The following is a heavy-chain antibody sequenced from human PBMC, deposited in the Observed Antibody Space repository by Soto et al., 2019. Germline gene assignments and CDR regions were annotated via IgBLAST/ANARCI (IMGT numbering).Heavy chain of an antibody. J-gene: IGHJ6*03. Sequence: SETLSLTCTVSGGSISSSSYYLGWIRQPPGKGLEWIGSIYYSGSTYYNPSLKSRVTISVDTSKNQFSLKLSSVTAADTAVYYCATDIVVVPAANYYYMDVWGKGTTVTVSS. CDR2: IYYSGST. CDR3: ATDIVVVPAANYYYMDV. CDR1: GGSISSSSYY. V-gene: IGHV4-39*02. D-gene: IGHD2-2*01.